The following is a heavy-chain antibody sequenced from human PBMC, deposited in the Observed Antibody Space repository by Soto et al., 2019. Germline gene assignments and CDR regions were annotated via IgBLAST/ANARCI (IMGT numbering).Heavy chain of an antibody. D-gene: IGHD6-19*01. Sequence: SETLSLTCTVSGGSISSGDYYWSWIRQPPGKGLEWIGYIYYSGSTYYNPSLKSRVTISVDTSKNQFSLKLSSVTAADTAVYYCARTGYSSGWYTEAYNWFDPWGQGTLVTVSS. J-gene: IGHJ5*02. CDR2: IYYSGST. CDR3: ARTGYSSGWYTEAYNWFDP. CDR1: GGSISSGDYY. V-gene: IGHV4-30-4*01.